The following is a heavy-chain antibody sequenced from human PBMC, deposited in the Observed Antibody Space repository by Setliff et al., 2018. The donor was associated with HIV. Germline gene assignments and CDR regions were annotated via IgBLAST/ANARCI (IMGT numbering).Heavy chain of an antibody. CDR2: IYHAGNT. J-gene: IGHJ3*02. CDR3: ARGTSLNVVPDAFDI. V-gene: IGHV4-38-2*02. Sequence: SEILSLTCTVPGYSISSGYYWAWIRQPPGKGLEWIGHIYHAGNTYYNPSLKSRVTISVDTSKNQISLRLNSLTAADTALYYCARGTSLNVVPDAFDIWGQGTMVTVSS. D-gene: IGHD3-16*01. CDR1: GYSISSGYY.